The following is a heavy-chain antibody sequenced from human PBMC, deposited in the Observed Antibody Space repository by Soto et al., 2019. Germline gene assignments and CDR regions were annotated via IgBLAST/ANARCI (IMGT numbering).Heavy chain of an antibody. CDR1: GYTFTGYY. V-gene: IGHV1-2*02. CDR2: INPNSGGT. D-gene: IGHD3-22*01. J-gene: IGHJ4*02. Sequence: ASVKVSCKASGYTFTGYYMHWVRQAPGQGLEWMGWINPNSGGTNYAQKFQGRVTMTRDTSISTAYMELSRLRSDDTAVYYCARLLTYYYDSSGYYLIDYWAREPWSPSPQ. CDR3: ARLLTYYYDSSGYYLIDY.